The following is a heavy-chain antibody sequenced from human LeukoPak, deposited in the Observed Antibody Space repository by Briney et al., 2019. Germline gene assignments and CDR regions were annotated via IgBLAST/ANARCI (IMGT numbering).Heavy chain of an antibody. V-gene: IGHV1-69*04. Sequence: SVKVSCKASGGTFSSYAISWVRQAPGQGLEWMGRIIPILGIANYAQKFQGRVTITADKSTSTAYMELSSLRSEDTAVYYCARIALFGVDPFDYWGQGTLVTVSS. D-gene: IGHD3-3*01. J-gene: IGHJ4*02. CDR1: GGTFSSYA. CDR2: IIPILGIA. CDR3: ARIALFGVDPFDY.